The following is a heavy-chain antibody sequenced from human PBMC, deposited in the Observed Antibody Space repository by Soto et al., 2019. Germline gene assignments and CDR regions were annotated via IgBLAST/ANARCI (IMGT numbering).Heavy chain of an antibody. Sequence: QVQLVQSGAEVKKPGSSVKVSCKASGGTFSSYAISWVRQAPGQGLEWMGGIIPIFGTANYAQKFQGRVTITADESTRTAYMELSSLRSEDTAVYYCATGLRIVVARRWYFDLWGRGTLVTVSS. D-gene: IGHD3-22*01. CDR1: GGTFSSYA. J-gene: IGHJ2*01. CDR3: ATGLRIVVARRWYFDL. CDR2: IIPIFGTA. V-gene: IGHV1-69*12.